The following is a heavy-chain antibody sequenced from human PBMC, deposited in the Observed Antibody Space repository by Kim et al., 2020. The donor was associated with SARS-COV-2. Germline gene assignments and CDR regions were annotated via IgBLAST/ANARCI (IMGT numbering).Heavy chain of an antibody. D-gene: IGHD3-22*01. CDR2: IYYSGTT. Sequence: SETLSLTCTVSGGSISSGYYWGWIRQPPGKGLEWIASIYYSGTTYYNPSLKSRATPSVDTSNNQFSLTLSSVTAADTAVYYCAHDISGYGGFVHWGHGT. V-gene: IGHV4-39*01. CDR3: AHDISGYGGFVH. CDR1: GGSISSGYY. J-gene: IGHJ4*01.